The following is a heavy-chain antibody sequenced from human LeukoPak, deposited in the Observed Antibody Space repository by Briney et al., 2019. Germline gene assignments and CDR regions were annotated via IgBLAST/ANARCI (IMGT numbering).Heavy chain of an antibody. V-gene: IGHV3-30*02. D-gene: IGHD6-6*01. Sequence: GGSLRLSCAASGFTFTSYAMHWVRQAPGKGLEWVAFIHYDGSNKYYADSVKGRFTISRDNSMTTLYLQMDSLRVEDTAVYYCARGIHQLVLSSWGQGTLVTVSS. CDR1: GFTFTSYA. CDR3: ARGIHQLVLSS. J-gene: IGHJ4*02. CDR2: IHYDGSNK.